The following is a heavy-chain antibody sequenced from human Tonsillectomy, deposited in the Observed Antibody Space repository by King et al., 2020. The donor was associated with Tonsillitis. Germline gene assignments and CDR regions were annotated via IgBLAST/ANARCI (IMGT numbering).Heavy chain of an antibody. V-gene: IGHV4-34*01. CDR1: GGSFSGYY. Sequence: VQLQQWGAGLLKPSETLSLTCAVYGGSFSGYYWSGIRQPPGKGLEWIGEINHSGSTNYNTSLKSRVILSVDTSKNQFSLRLTSVTAADTAVYYCAGLGSRAARPRNYWAQGTLVTVSS. CDR2: INHSGST. D-gene: IGHD6-6*01. J-gene: IGHJ4*02. CDR3: AGLGSRAARPRNY.